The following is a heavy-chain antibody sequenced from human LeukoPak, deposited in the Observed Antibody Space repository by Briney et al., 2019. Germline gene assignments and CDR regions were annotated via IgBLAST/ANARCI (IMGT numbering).Heavy chain of an antibody. J-gene: IGHJ3*02. Sequence: PGGSLRLSCAASGFTFSSYGMHWVRQAPGKGLEWVAVISYDGSNKYYADSVKGRFTISRGNSKNTLYLQMNSLRAEDTAVYYCAKEQTPTRSSSWWTNDAFDIWGQGTMVTVSS. D-gene: IGHD6-13*01. CDR3: AKEQTPTRSSSWWTNDAFDI. CDR2: ISYDGSNK. V-gene: IGHV3-30*18. CDR1: GFTFSSYG.